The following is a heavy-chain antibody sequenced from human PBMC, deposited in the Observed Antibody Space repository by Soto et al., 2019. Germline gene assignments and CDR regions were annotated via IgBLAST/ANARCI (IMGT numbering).Heavy chain of an antibody. Sequence: SETLSLTCAVYGGSFSGYYWSWIRQPPGKGLEWIGEINHSGSTNYNPSLKSRVTISVDTSKNQFSLKLSSVTAADTAVYYCARGGRSVDTATYYYGMDVWGQGTTVTVSS. CDR3: ARGGRSVDTATYYYGMDV. V-gene: IGHV4-34*01. J-gene: IGHJ6*02. CDR2: INHSGST. D-gene: IGHD5-18*01. CDR1: GGSFSGYY.